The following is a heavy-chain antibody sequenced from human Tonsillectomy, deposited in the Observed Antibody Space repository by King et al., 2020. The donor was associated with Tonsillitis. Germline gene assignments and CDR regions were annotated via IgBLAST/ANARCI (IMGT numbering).Heavy chain of an antibody. V-gene: IGHV3-49*04. CDR3: TSDLWGRGARGFDY. CDR1: GFTFGDYA. Sequence: VQLVQSGGGLVQPGRSLRLSCTASGFTFGDYAMSWVRQAPGKGLEWVGFIRSKAYGGTTEYAASVKGRFTISRDDSKSIAYLQMNSLKTEDTAVYYCTSDLWGRGARGFDYWGQGTLVTVSS. CDR2: IRSKAYGGTT. J-gene: IGHJ4*02. D-gene: IGHD3-10*01.